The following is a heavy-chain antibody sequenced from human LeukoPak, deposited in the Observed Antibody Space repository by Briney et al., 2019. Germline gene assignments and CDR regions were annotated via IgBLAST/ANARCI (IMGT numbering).Heavy chain of an antibody. CDR1: GFTFSSYA. J-gene: IGHJ4*02. D-gene: IGHD6-19*01. V-gene: IGHV3-30-3*01. Sequence: GGSLRLSCAASGFTFSSYAMHWVRQAPGKGLEWVAVISYDANDKYYADSVKGRFTISRDNSKNTLYLQMNSLRAEDTAVYYCARDRGQWLVYFDYWGQGTLVTVS. CDR2: ISYDANDK. CDR3: ARDRGQWLVYFDY.